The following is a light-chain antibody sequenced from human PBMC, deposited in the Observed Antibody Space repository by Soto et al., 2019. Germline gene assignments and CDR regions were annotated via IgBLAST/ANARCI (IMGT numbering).Light chain of an antibody. Sequence: EIVLTQSPATLSVSPGERATLSCRASQSVSSNLAWYQQKPGQAPRLLIYGASTRATGFPARFSGSRSGTEFTLTISSLQSEDFAIYYCQHYDNWPITFGQGTGLEIK. CDR2: GAS. CDR3: QHYDNWPIT. V-gene: IGKV3-15*01. J-gene: IGKJ5*01. CDR1: QSVSSN.